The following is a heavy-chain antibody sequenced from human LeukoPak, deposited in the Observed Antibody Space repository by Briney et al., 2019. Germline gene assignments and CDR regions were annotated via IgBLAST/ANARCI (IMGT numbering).Heavy chain of an antibody. J-gene: IGHJ4*02. CDR2: LSGSGGNT. Sequence: PGGSLRLSCTASGFTFSNHAMSWVRQAPGKGLEWVSALSGSGGNTYYADSVKARFTISRDNSKNTLYLQMNSLRAEDTAKYYCAKVASLCTSTSCVRGGFDYWGQGTLVTVSS. V-gene: IGHV3-23*01. D-gene: IGHD2-2*01. CDR1: GFTFSNHA. CDR3: AKVASLCTSTSCVRGGFDY.